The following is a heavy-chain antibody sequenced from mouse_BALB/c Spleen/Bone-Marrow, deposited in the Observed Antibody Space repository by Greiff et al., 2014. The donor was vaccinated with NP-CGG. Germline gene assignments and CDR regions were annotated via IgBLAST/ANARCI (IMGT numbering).Heavy chain of an antibody. D-gene: IGHD2-1*01. J-gene: IGHJ4*01. Sequence: QVQLQQPGAELAKPGASVKMSCKASGYTFTSYWMHWVKQRPGQGLEWIGYINPSTGYTEYNQKFKDKATLTADKSSSTAYMQLSSLTSEDSAVYYCARKGNYVAMDYWGRGTSVTVSS. CDR1: GYTFTSYW. V-gene: IGHV1-7*01. CDR2: INPSTGYT. CDR3: ARKGNYVAMDY.